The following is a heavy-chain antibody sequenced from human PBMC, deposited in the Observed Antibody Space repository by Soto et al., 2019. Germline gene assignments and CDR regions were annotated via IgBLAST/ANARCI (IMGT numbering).Heavy chain of an antibody. V-gene: IGHV3-73*01. D-gene: IGHD4-17*01. Sequence: GGSLRLSCAASGFTFSGSAMHWVRQASGKGLEWVGRIRSKANSYATAYAASVKGRFTISRDDSKNTAYLQMNSLKTEDTAVYYCTRLGEASGLRWSDWGQGTLVTVSS. CDR2: IRSKANSYAT. J-gene: IGHJ4*02. CDR1: GFTFSGSA. CDR3: TRLGEASGLRWSD.